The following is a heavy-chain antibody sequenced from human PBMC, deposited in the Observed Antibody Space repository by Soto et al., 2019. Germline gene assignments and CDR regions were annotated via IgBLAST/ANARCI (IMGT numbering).Heavy chain of an antibody. J-gene: IGHJ4*02. CDR1: GFTFSSYG. V-gene: IGHV3-30*18. D-gene: IGHD3-22*01. Sequence: PGGSLRLSCAASGFTFSSYGMHWVRQAPGKGLEWVAVISYDGSNKYYADSVKGRFTISRDNSKNTLYLQMNSLRAEDTAVYYCAKGQDYYDSSGYYYPNDYFDYWGQGTLVTVSS. CDR2: ISYDGSNK. CDR3: AKGQDYYDSSGYYYPNDYFDY.